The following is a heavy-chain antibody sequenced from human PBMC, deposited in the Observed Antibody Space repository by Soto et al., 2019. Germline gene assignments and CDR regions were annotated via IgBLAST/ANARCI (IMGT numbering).Heavy chain of an antibody. CDR2: ITINGNT. V-gene: IGHV4-4*07. J-gene: IGHJ5*02. CDR3: ARETGENWTYEPX. D-gene: IGHD1-7*01. CDR1: GAYIRDFS. Sequence: ETLSLTCRVSGAYIRDFSWSWIRQPAGKGLEWIVRITINGNTQKNPSFKSRVTMSIDTSRKHFSLNLQSATAADTALYYCARETGENWTYEPXWGPGTPVTVSX.